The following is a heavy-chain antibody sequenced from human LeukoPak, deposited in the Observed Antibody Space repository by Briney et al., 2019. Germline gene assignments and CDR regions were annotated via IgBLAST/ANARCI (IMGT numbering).Heavy chain of an antibody. V-gene: IGHV3-21*01. CDR2: ISSSSSYI. CDR3: ASEGVDCGGDCYSAAFDY. Sequence: PGGSLRLSCAASGFTFSSYSMNWVRQAPGKGLEWVSSISSSSSYIYYADSVKGRFTISRDNAKNSLYLQMNSLRAEDTAVYYCASEGVDCGGDCYSAAFDYWGQGTLVTVSS. CDR1: GFTFSSYS. D-gene: IGHD2-21*02. J-gene: IGHJ4*02.